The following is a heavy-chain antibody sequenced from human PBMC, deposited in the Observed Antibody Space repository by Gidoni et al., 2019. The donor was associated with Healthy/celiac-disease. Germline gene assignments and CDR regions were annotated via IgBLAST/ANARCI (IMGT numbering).Heavy chain of an antibody. Sequence: QVQLQESGPGLVKPSETLSLTCTVSGGSISSYYWSWIRQPPGKGLEWIGYIYYSGSTNYNPSLKSRVTISVDTSKNQFSLKLSSVTAADTAVYYCARGHYDILTGYPPPYYYYYGMDVWGQGTTVTVSS. CDR3: ARGHYDILTGYPPPYYYYYGMDV. CDR2: IYYSGST. V-gene: IGHV4-59*01. CDR1: GGSISSYY. J-gene: IGHJ6*02. D-gene: IGHD3-9*01.